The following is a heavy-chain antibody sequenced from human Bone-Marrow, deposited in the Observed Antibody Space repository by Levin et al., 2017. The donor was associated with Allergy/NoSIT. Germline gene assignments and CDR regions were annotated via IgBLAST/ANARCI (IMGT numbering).Heavy chain of an antibody. V-gene: IGHV3-7*04. J-gene: IGHJ4*02. Sequence: KGLEWVANINPDGSGKYYLGSVKGRFTISRDNAKKSLFLQMNSLRDEDTAVYYCAKGAIWGQGTLVSVSS. CDR2: INPDGSGK. CDR3: AKGAI.